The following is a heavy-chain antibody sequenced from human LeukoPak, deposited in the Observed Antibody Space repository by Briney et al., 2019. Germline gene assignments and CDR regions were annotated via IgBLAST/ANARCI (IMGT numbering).Heavy chain of an antibody. Sequence: GASVKVSCKASGYTFTSYAMNWVRQAPGQGLEWMGWINTNTGNPTYAQGFTGRFVFSLDTSVSTAYLQISSLKAEDTAVYYCVRDLYPVYYYDSSGFPSGYWGQGTLVTVSS. J-gene: IGHJ4*02. D-gene: IGHD3-22*01. CDR1: GYTFTSYA. CDR3: VRDLYPVYYYDSSGFPSGY. V-gene: IGHV7-4-1*02. CDR2: INTNTGNP.